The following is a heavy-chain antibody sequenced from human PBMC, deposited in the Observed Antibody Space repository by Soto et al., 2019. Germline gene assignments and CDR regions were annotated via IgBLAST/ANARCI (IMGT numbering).Heavy chain of an antibody. D-gene: IGHD6-19*01. CDR3: ASGIAVAGGGLY. V-gene: IGHV1-69*13. CDR2: IIPIFGTA. CDR1: GGTFSSYA. Sequence: ASVKVSCKASGGTFSSYAISWVRQAPGQGLEWMGGIIPIFGTANSAQKFQGRVTITADESTSTAYMELSSLRSEDTAVYYCASGIAVAGGGLYWGQGTLVTVSS. J-gene: IGHJ4*02.